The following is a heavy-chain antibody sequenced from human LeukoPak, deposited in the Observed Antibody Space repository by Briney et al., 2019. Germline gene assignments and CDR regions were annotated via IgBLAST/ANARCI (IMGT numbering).Heavy chain of an antibody. CDR2: IYYSGST. CDR3: ARGPPSFGESNNWFDP. J-gene: IGHJ5*02. V-gene: IGHV4-30-4*01. CDR1: GGSISSGDYY. Sequence: SETLSLTCTVSGGSISSGDYYWSWIRQPPGKGLEWIGYIYYSGSTYYNPSLKSRVTISVDTSKNQFSLKLSSVTAADTAVCYCARGPPSFGESNNWFDPWGQGTLVTVSS. D-gene: IGHD3-10*01.